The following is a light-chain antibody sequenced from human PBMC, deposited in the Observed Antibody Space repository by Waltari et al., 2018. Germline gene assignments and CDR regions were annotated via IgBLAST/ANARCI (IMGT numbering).Light chain of an antibody. J-gene: IGKJ1*01. CDR3: QQYNNWPRT. CDR1: QSVSSN. Sequence: EIVMTQSPATLSVSPGERATLSCRASQSVSSNLAWYQQKPGQAPRLLIYGASIRATGIPASFSGSGSGTEFTLTISILQSEDFAVYYCQQYNNWPRTFGQGTKVEIK. CDR2: GAS. V-gene: IGKV3D-15*03.